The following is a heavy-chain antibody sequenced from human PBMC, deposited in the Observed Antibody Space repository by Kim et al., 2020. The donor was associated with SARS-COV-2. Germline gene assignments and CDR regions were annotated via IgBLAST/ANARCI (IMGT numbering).Heavy chain of an antibody. D-gene: IGHD5-12*01. Sequence: SETLSLTCTVSGGSISSSSYYWGWIRQPPGKGLEWIGSIYYSGSTYYNPSLKSRVTISVDTSKNQFSLKLSSVTAADTAVYYCARQPRGYSGYDHMGWGYFDYWGQGTLVTVSS. J-gene: IGHJ4*02. V-gene: IGHV4-39*01. CDR3: ARQPRGYSGYDHMGWGYFDY. CDR2: IYYSGST. CDR1: GGSISSSSYY.